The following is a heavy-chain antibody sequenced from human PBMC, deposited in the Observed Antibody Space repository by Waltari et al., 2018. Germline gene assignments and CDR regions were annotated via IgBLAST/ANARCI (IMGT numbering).Heavy chain of an antibody. J-gene: IGHJ5*02. CDR1: GGSISSSSYY. CDR3: ARHPQENAFDP. V-gene: IGHV4-39*01. CDR2: IYYSGST. Sequence: QLQLQESGPGLVKPSETLSLTCTVSGGSISSSSYYWGWIRQPPGKGLEWIGSIYYSGSTYYNPSLKSRVTISVDTSKNQFSLKLSSVTAADTAVYYCARHPQENAFDPWGQGTLVTVSS. D-gene: IGHD2-8*01.